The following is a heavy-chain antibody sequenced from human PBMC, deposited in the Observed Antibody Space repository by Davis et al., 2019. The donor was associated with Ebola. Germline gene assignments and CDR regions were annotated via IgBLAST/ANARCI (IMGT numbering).Heavy chain of an antibody. D-gene: IGHD3-22*01. CDR2: TYYRSKWFV. Sequence: MPSETLSLTCAISGDSVSSNSAAWNWIRQSPSRGLEWLGRTYYRSKWFVDYVVSVKSRMTINSDTSKNQFSLQLSSVTPEDTAVYYCARDPPYDQGYDYWGQGILVTVSS. CDR3: ARDPPYDQGYDY. V-gene: IGHV6-1*01. J-gene: IGHJ4*02. CDR1: GDSVSSNSAA.